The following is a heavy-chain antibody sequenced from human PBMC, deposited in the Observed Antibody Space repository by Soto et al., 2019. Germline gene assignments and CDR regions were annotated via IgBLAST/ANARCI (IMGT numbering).Heavy chain of an antibody. CDR1: GFTFSSYG. V-gene: IGHV3-33*01. CDR3: ARDRALTTVVPFDY. D-gene: IGHD2-15*01. Sequence: PGGSLRLSCAASGFTFSSYGMHWVRQAPGKGLEWVAVIWYDGGNKYYADSVKGRFTISRDNSKNTLYLQMNSLRAEDTAVYYCARDRALTTVVPFDYWGQGTLVTVSS. CDR2: IWYDGGNK. J-gene: IGHJ4*02.